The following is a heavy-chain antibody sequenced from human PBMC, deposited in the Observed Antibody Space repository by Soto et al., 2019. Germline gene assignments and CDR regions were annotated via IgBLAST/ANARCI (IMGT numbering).Heavy chain of an antibody. CDR1: GFTFSSYS. J-gene: IGHJ4*02. CDR2: ISSSSSYI. V-gene: IGHV3-21*01. Sequence: GGSLRLSCAAPGFTFSSYSMNWVRQAPGKGLEWVSSISSSSSYIYYADSVRGRFTISRDNAKNSLYLQMNSLRAEDTAVYYCARVPYYGSGSPFDYWGQGTLVTVSS. D-gene: IGHD3-10*01. CDR3: ARVPYYGSGSPFDY.